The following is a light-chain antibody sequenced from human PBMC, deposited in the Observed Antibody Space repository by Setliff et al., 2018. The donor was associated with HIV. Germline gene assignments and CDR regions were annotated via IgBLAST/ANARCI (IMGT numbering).Light chain of an antibody. CDR1: SSNIGAGYD. CDR2: VSS. V-gene: IGLV1-40*01. Sequence: QSVLTQPPSVSGAPGQSVTIPCTGSSSNIGAGYDVHWYQHLPGTVPKLLIYVSSNRPSGVPDRFSAAKSGNTASLTISGLQAEDEADYYCSSYTSSSTYVFGTGTKVTVL. J-gene: IGLJ1*01. CDR3: SSYTSSSTYV.